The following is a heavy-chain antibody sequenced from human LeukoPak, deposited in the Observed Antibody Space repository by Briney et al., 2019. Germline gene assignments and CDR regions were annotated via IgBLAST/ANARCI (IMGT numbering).Heavy chain of an antibody. CDR1: GGSISSYY. J-gene: IGHJ5*02. Sequence: PSETLSLTCTVSGGSISSYYWSWIRQPPGKGLEWIGYIYYSGSTNYNPSLKSRVTISVDTSKNQFSLKLSSVTAADTAVYYCARGSDYGSGSYDPWGQGTLVTVSS. V-gene: IGHV4-59*01. CDR3: ARGSDYGSGSYDP. D-gene: IGHD3-10*01. CDR2: IYYSGST.